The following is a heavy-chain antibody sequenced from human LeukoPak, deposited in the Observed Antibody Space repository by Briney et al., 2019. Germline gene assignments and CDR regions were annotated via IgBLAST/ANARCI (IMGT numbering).Heavy chain of an antibody. Sequence: GGSLRLSCAASGFTFSSYAMSWVRQAPGKGLEWVSGISGSGGSTYYADSVKGRFTISRDNSKNTLYLQMNSLRAEDTAVYYCARVPKATGPALWGQGTLVTVSS. CDR1: GFTFSSYA. CDR2: ISGSGGST. V-gene: IGHV3-23*01. CDR3: ARVPKATGPAL. J-gene: IGHJ4*02.